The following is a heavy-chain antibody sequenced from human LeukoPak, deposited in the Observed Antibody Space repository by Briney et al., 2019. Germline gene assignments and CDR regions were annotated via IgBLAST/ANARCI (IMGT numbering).Heavy chain of an antibody. CDR1: GYTFTGYY. CDR2: INPNSGGT. D-gene: IGHD3-22*01. Sequence: ASVKVSCKASGYTFTGYYMHWVRQAPGQGLEWMGWINPNSGGTNYAQKLQGWVTMTRDTSISTAYMELSRLRSDDTAVYYCARVYYDRSGIYGMDVWGQGTTVTVSS. CDR3: ARVYYDRSGIYGMDV. J-gene: IGHJ6*02. V-gene: IGHV1-2*04.